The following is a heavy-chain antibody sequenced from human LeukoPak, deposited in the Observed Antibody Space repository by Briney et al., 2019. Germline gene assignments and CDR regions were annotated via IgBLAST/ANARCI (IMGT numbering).Heavy chain of an antibody. Sequence: GGSLRLSCAASGFTFDDYGMSWVRQAPGKGLEWVSGINWNGGSTGYADSVKGRFTISRDNAKNSLYLQMSSLRAEDTALYHCARVTIFGVVIRYFDYWGQGTLVTVSS. CDR3: ARVTIFGVVIRYFDY. CDR1: GFTFDDYG. CDR2: INWNGGST. D-gene: IGHD3-3*01. J-gene: IGHJ4*02. V-gene: IGHV3-20*01.